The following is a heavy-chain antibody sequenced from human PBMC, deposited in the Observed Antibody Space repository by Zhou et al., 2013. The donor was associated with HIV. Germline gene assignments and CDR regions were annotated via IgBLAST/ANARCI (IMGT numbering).Heavy chain of an antibody. V-gene: IGHV1-2*02. Sequence: QVQLVQSGAEVKKPGASVKVSCKASGNTFTDYYMHWVRQAPGQGLEWMGWINPNSGGTNYAQKFQGRVTMTRDTSISTAYMELRRLRSDDTAVYYCAREVNWNSPYYFDYWGQGTLVTVSA. CDR3: AREVNWNSPYYFDY. CDR1: GNTFTDYY. D-gene: IGHD1-1*01. CDR2: INPNSGGT. J-gene: IGHJ4*02.